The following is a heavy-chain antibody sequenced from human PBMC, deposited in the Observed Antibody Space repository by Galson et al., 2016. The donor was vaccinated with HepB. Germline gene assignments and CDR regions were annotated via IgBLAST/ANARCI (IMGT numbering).Heavy chain of an antibody. V-gene: IGHV3-30*03. J-gene: IGHJ6*02. CDR2: ISYDGSNK. CDR3: ARDDSGGWYGFHYGMDV. Sequence: SLRLSCAASGFTYSAYGMNWVRQAPGKGLEWVAVISYDGSNKYYADSVKGRFTISRDNSKNTLYLQMNSLRAADTAVYYCARDDSGGWYGFHYGMDVWGQGTTVTVSS. D-gene: IGHD6-19*01. CDR1: GFTYSAYG.